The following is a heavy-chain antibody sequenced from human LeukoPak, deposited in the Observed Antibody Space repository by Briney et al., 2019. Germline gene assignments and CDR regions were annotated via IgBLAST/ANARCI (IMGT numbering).Heavy chain of an antibody. CDR3: ARGSGYGYDY. D-gene: IGHD5-18*01. Sequence: SETLSLTCTVSGGSISNYYWSWIRQPPGKGLEWIGYIYYSGSTNYNPSLKSRVTISVDTSKNQFSLKLSSVTAADTAVYYCARGSGYGYDYWGQGTLVTVSS. CDR1: GGSISNYY. CDR2: IYYSGST. V-gene: IGHV4-59*01. J-gene: IGHJ4*02.